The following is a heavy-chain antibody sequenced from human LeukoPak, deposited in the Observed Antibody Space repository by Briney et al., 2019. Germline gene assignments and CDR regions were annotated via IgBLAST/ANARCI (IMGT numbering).Heavy chain of an antibody. Sequence: QPGGSLRLSCAASGFTFSSYAMSWVRQAPGKGLEWVSAISGSGGSTYYADSVKGRFTISRDNSKNTLYLQMNSLRAEDTAVYYCAKDPASHYDILTGYYPSPYNWFDPWGQGTLVTVSS. D-gene: IGHD3-9*01. CDR1: GFTFSSYA. CDR3: AKDPASHYDILTGYYPSPYNWFDP. V-gene: IGHV3-23*01. J-gene: IGHJ5*02. CDR2: ISGSGGST.